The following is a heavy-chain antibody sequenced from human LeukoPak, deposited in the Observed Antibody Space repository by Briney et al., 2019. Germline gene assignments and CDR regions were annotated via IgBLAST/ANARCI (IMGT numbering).Heavy chain of an antibody. CDR3: ARGHQLVPAGVFDY. CDR2: IIPSSGGT. D-gene: IGHD2-2*01. J-gene: IGHJ4*02. CDR1: GYTFTDHY. V-gene: IGHV1-2*02. Sequence: ASVMVSCKASGYTFTDHYVHWVRQAPGQGLEWMGWIIPSSGGTNYAQRFQGRVTMTRDTSISAVYMELRSLRSDDTAVYYCARGHQLVPAGVFDYWGQGTLVTVSS.